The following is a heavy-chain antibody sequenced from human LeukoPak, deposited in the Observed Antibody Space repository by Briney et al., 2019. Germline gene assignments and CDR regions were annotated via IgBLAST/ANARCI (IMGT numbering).Heavy chain of an antibody. CDR1: GFTFSSYA. Sequence: PGGSLRLSCAASGFTFSSYAMSWVRQAPGKGLEWVSGVSGGGGGTYYADSVKGRFTISRDNSRNTVYMEMNTLRAEDTAIYYCAKAAYYDSSGYYDFWGQGTMVTVSS. J-gene: IGHJ3*01. V-gene: IGHV3-23*01. CDR2: VSGGGGGT. D-gene: IGHD3-22*01. CDR3: AKAAYYDSSGYYDF.